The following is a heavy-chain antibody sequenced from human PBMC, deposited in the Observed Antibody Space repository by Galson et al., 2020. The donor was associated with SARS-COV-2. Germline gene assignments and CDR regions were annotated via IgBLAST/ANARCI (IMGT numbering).Heavy chain of an antibody. Sequence: WMGRIDPSDSYTQYSPSFQGHVTFSVDKSITTAYLQWKSLKASDNALYFCVRQPWNYVGSGAPPIDSWGQGTLVTVSS. CDR2: IDPSDSYT. CDR3: VRQPWNYVGSGAPPIDS. V-gene: IGHV5-10-1*01. J-gene: IGHJ4*02. D-gene: IGHD1-7*01.